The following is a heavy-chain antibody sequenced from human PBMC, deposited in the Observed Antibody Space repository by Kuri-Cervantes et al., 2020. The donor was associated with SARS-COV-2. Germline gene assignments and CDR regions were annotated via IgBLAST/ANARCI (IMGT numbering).Heavy chain of an antibody. CDR2: IIPIFGTA. CDR1: GGTFSSYT. CDR3: ARDQGAAAGTGSIGWFDP. Sequence: VKVSCKASGGTFSSYTISWVRQAPGQGLEWMGGIIPIFGTANYAQKFQGRVTITADKSTSTAYMELSSLRSEDTAVYYCARDQGAAAGTGSIGWFDPWGQGTLVTVSS. J-gene: IGHJ5*02. V-gene: IGHV1-69*06. D-gene: IGHD6-13*01.